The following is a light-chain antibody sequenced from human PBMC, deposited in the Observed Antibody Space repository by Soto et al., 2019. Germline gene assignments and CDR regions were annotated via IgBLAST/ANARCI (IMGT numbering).Light chain of an antibody. Sequence: EIVLTQSPGTLSLSPGERATLSCRASQSVSSSYLAWYQQKPGQAPRLLIYDASNRATGIPDRFSGSGSGTDFTLTISRLGPEDFAVYYCQQYGSSPFTFGPGTNV. CDR1: QSVSSSY. CDR3: QQYGSSPFT. V-gene: IGKV3-20*01. J-gene: IGKJ3*01. CDR2: DAS.